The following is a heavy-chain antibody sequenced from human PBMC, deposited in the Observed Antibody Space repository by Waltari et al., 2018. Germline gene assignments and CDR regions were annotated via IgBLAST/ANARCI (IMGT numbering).Heavy chain of an antibody. Sequence: QVQLVESGGGVVQPGRSLRLSCAASGFTFSSYAMHWVRQAPGKGLEWVAVISYDGSNKYYADSVKGRFTISRDNSKNTLYLQMNSLRAEDTAVYYCARGHTAMGYYYVMDVWGQGTTVTVSS. CDR3: ARGHTAMGYYYVMDV. CDR2: ISYDGSNK. D-gene: IGHD5-18*01. CDR1: GFTFSSYA. J-gene: IGHJ6*02. V-gene: IGHV3-30*01.